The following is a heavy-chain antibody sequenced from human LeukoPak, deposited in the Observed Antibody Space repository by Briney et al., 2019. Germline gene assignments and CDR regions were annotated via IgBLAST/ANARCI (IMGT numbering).Heavy chain of an antibody. J-gene: IGHJ4*02. CDR2: INPNSGGA. Sequence: ASVKVSCKASGHTFTGYYMHWVRQAPGQGLEWMGWINPNSGGANYAEKFQGRVTMTRDTSISTAYMELSRLRYDDTALYYCARGQSLNDYWGQGTLVTVSS. CDR3: ARGQSLNDY. V-gene: IGHV1-2*02. CDR1: GHTFTGYY.